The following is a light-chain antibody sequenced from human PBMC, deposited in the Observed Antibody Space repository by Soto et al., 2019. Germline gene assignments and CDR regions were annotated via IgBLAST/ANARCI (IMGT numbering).Light chain of an antibody. CDR2: DTS. Sequence: EIVMTQSPATLSVSPGERATLSCRASQGVSTNLAWYQQKAGQAPRLLIYDTSTRATGIPARFSGSGSGTDFTLTISSLQSEDFAVYYCQQYDNWPPWTFGQGTKVEIK. J-gene: IGKJ1*01. V-gene: IGKV3-15*01. CDR3: QQYDNWPPWT. CDR1: QGVSTN.